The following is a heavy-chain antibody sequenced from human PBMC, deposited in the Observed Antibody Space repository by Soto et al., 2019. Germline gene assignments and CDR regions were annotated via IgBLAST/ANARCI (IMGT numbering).Heavy chain of an antibody. V-gene: IGHV4-34*01. D-gene: IGHD6-6*01. J-gene: IGHJ4*02. Sequence: SETLSLTCAVYGGSFSGFYWSWIRQTPGKGLEWIGEINDSGTINYNPSLKSRVAISLDTSKNQFSLRLNSVTAAGTAVYYCARSSIEPRVFMYPFDSWGQGTLVTVSS. CDR3: ARSSIEPRVFMYPFDS. CDR1: GGSFSGFY. CDR2: INDSGTI.